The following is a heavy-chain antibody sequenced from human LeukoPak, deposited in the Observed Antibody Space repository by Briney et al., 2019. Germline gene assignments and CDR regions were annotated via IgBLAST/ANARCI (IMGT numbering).Heavy chain of an antibody. CDR1: GYIFTHYW. J-gene: IGHJ4*02. Sequence: GESLKISCQASGYIFTHYWIGWARHMPGKGLEWMGAIFPADSDTRYNPSFLGQVTISADKSITTAYLQWSFLKASDTAMYYCARQYYYGSGSPPVVWGQGTLVTVSS. D-gene: IGHD3-10*01. CDR2: IFPADSDT. V-gene: IGHV5-51*01. CDR3: ARQYYYGSGSPPVV.